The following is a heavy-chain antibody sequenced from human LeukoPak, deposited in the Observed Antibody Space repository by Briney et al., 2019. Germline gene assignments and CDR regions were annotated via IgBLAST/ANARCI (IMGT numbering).Heavy chain of an antibody. J-gene: IGHJ5*02. Sequence: SQTLSLTCAVSGGSISSGGYSWSWIRQPPGKGLEWIGYIYHSGSTYCNPSLKSRVTISVDRSKNQFSLKLSSVTAADTAVYYCARAVTTSEWFDPWGQGTLVTVSS. D-gene: IGHD4-11*01. V-gene: IGHV4-30-2*01. CDR2: IYHSGST. CDR1: GGSISSGGYS. CDR3: ARAVTTSEWFDP.